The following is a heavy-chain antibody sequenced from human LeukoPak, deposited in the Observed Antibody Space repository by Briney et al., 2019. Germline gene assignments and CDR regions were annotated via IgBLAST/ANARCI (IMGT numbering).Heavy chain of an antibody. J-gene: IGHJ3*02. CDR3: ATPSGVYYDSSGYYYDAFDI. D-gene: IGHD3-22*01. V-gene: IGHV5-51*01. CDR2: IYPGDSET. CDR1: GYSFPTYW. Sequence: GESLKISCKGSGYSFPTYWIGWVRQMPGKGLEWMGIIYPGDSETRYSPSFQGQVTISADKSISAAYLQWSSLKASDTAMYYCATPSGVYYDSSGYYYDAFDIWGQGTMVTVSS.